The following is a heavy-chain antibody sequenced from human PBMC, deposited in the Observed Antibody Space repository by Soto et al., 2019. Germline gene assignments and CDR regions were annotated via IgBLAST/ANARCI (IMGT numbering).Heavy chain of an antibody. CDR3: ASSLGPNWFDP. Sequence: GGSLRLSCAASGFTFFRSWMHWVRQAPGKGLVWVSRIDGDGTTTTYADSGKGRFTISRYNAKNTLFLQMNSLRAEDTAVYYCASSLGPNWFDPWGQGTLVTVSS. V-gene: IGHV3-74*01. CDR2: IDGDGTTT. CDR1: GFTFFRSW. J-gene: IGHJ5*02. D-gene: IGHD1-26*01.